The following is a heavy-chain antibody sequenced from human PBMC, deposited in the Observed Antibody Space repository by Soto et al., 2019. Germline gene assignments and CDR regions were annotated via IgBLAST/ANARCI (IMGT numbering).Heavy chain of an antibody. Sequence: ASVKVPCKASGYTFTSYYMHWVRQAPGQGLEWMGIINPSGGSTSYAQKFQGRVTMTRDTSTSTVYMELSSLRSEDTAVYYCARVQTGIVAIGGAFDIWGQGTMVTVSS. D-gene: IGHD2-15*01. CDR1: GYTFTSYY. V-gene: IGHV1-46*01. CDR2: INPSGGST. J-gene: IGHJ3*02. CDR3: ARVQTGIVAIGGAFDI.